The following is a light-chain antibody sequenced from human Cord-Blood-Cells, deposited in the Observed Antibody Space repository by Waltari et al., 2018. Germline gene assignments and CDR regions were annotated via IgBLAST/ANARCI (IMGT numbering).Light chain of an antibody. J-gene: IGKJ2*01. V-gene: IGKV3-11*01. CDR1: QSVSSY. CDR2: DAS. Sequence: IVFTHSPATLSLSPGERATLSCRTSQSVSSYLAWYQQKPGQAPRLLIYDASNRATGIPARFSGSGSGTDFTLTISSREPEDFAVYYCQQRSNWPPYTFGQGTKLEIK. CDR3: QQRSNWPPYT.